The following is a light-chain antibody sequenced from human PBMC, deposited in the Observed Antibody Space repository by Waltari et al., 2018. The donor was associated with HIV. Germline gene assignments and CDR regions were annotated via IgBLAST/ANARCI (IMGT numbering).Light chain of an antibody. CDR3: QLYYDGAWV. J-gene: IGLJ3*02. CDR2: STN. Sequence: QTVVTQEPSLTVSPGGTVTPTCASSTGAVTSAYYPNWFRLKPGQAPRALIYSTNYKHSWTPVRFSGSLLGGKAALTLSGVQPEDEAEYYCQLYYDGAWVFGGGTKLTVL. V-gene: IGLV7-43*01. CDR1: TGAVTSAYY.